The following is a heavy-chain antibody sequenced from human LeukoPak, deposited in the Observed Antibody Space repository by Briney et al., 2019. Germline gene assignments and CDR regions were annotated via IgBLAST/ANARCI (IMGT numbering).Heavy chain of an antibody. J-gene: IGHJ5*02. CDR2: ISCSGVST. V-gene: IGHV3-23*01. CDR3: AKDRGPYIGLDNNWLQP. Sequence: GGSLRLSCAASGFTFNIYGMNCGRQAPGKGLEFGSGISCSGVSTDYADSVKGRFTTSRDNSKNMVYLHMHTLRAEDTATYYCAKDRGPYIGLDNNWLQPWGQGTLVPVSS. CDR1: GFTFNIYG. D-gene: IGHD5-12*01.